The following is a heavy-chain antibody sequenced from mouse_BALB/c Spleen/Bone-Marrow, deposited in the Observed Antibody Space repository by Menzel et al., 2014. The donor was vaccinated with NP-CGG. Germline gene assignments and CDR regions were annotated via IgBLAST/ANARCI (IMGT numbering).Heavy chain of an antibody. Sequence: EVKLQESGGGLVQPGGSLKLSCVASGFTFXSYGMSWVRQTPDKRLELVATINNNGGSTYYPDSVKGQFTISRDNAKNTLYLQMSSLKSEDTAMYYCARVYGWYFDVWGAGTTVTVSS. J-gene: IGHJ1*01. V-gene: IGHV5-6-3*01. CDR2: INNNGGST. D-gene: IGHD1-1*01. CDR1: GFTFXSYG. CDR3: ARVYGWYFDV.